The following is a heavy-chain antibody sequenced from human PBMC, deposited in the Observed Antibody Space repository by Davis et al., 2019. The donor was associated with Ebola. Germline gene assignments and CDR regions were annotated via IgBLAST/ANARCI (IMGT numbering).Heavy chain of an antibody. V-gene: IGHV3-21*01. CDR2: ISSSSSYI. CDR1: GFTFSSYS. Sequence: PGGSLRLSCAASGFTFSSYSMNWVRQAPGKGLEWVSSISSSSSYIYYADSVKGRFTISRDNSKNTLYLQMNSLRAEDTAVYYCAKGLDTAMVTEDYWGQGTLVTVSS. J-gene: IGHJ4*02. D-gene: IGHD5-18*01. CDR3: AKGLDTAMVTEDY.